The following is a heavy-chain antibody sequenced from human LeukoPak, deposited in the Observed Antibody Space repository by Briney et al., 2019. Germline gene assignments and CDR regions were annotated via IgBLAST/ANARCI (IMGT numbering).Heavy chain of an antibody. J-gene: IGHJ4*02. Sequence: GGSLRLSCAASGFTFTDYGIHWVRQAPGKGLEWVAFIRYDGTIKYYADSVKGRFTISRDNSRNTLYRQMNSPRTEDTAVYYCAKEGTASKPSDLDYWGQGTLVTVSS. CDR3: AKEGTASKPSDLDY. D-gene: IGHD1-1*01. CDR2: IRYDGTIK. V-gene: IGHV3-30*02. CDR1: GFTFTDYG.